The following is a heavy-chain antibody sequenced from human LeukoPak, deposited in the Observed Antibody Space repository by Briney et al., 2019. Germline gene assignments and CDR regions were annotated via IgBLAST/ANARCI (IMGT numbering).Heavy chain of an antibody. V-gene: IGHV3-66*02. Sequence: GGSLRLSCAASGFTVSSNYMSWVRQAPGKGLEGVSVIYSGGSTYYADSVKGRFTISRDNSKNTLYLQMNSLRAEDTAVYYCARDVVPAAIRFSRNYYYYGMDVWGQGTTVTVSS. D-gene: IGHD2-2*02. CDR3: ARDVVPAAIRFSRNYYYYGMDV. J-gene: IGHJ6*02. CDR2: IYSGGST. CDR1: GFTVSSNY.